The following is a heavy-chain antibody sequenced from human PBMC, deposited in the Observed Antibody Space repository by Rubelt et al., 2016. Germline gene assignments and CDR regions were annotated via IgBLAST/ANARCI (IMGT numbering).Heavy chain of an antibody. V-gene: IGHV3-7*04. D-gene: IGHD2-21*02. J-gene: IGHJ3*02. CDR3: AREGGHIVVVTDAFDI. CDR2: IKQDGREK. CDR1: GFTFSSYW. Sequence: GESGGGLVQPGGSLRLSCAASGFTFSSYWMSWVRQAPGKGLEWVANIKQDGREKYYVDSVKGRFTISRDNAKNSLYLQMNSLRAEDTAVYYCAREGGHIVVVTDAFDIWGQGTMVTVSS.